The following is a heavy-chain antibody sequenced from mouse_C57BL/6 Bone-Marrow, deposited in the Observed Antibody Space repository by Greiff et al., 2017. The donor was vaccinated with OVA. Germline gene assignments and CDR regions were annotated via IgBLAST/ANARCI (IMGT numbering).Heavy chain of an antibody. Sequence: QVQLQQSGAELVRPGASVTLSCKASGYTFTDYEMHWVKQTPVHGLEWIGAIDPETGGTAYNQKFKGKAILTADKSSSTAYMELSSLTSEDSAVYYCARLVGGDWFAYWGQGTLVTVSA. D-gene: IGHD1-1*01. CDR2: IDPETGGT. J-gene: IGHJ3*01. V-gene: IGHV1-15*01. CDR3: ARLVGGDWFAY. CDR1: GYTFTDYE.